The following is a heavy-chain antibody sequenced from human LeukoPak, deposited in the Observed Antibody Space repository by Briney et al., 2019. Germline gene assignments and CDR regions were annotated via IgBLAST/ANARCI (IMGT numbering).Heavy chain of an antibody. J-gene: IGHJ6*03. Sequence: SETLSLTCTVSGGSISSYYWSWIRQPPGKGLEWIGYIYTSGSTNYNPSLKSRVTISVDTSKNQLSLKLSSVTAADTAVYYCARHGPGTRNQPGLFYYYYYYMDVWGKGTTVTVSS. CDR1: GGSISSYY. CDR3: ARHGPGTRNQPGLFYYYYYYMDV. V-gene: IGHV4-4*09. D-gene: IGHD2-2*01. CDR2: IYTSGST.